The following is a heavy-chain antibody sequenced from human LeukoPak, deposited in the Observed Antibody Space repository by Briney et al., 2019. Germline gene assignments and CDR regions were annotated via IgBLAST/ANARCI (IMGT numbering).Heavy chain of an antibody. J-gene: IGHJ3*02. CDR1: GYTFSNYW. V-gene: IGHV5-51*01. CDR2: IYPTDSNT. CDR3: ARRSPLTQDAFDI. Sequence: GESLKISCKGSGYTFSNYWIGWVRQMPGKGLEWMGIIYPTDSNTRYSPSFQGQVTISADKSISTVYLQWSSLKASDTAMYYCARRSPLTQDAFDIWGQGTMVTVSS. D-gene: IGHD2-21*02.